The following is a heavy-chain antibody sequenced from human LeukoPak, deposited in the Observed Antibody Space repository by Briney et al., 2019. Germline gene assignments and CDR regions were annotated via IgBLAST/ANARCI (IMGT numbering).Heavy chain of an antibody. D-gene: IGHD1-26*01. CDR3: AREFSGSNYGFPFDY. V-gene: IGHV3-48*01. CDR2: ISSTSSIK. Sequence: PGGSLRLSCAASGFTLSSYSMNWVRQAPGRGLEWVSYISSTSSIKYYADSMKGRFTISRDNDKNSLYLQMNSLRAEDTAVYYCAREFSGSNYGFPFDYWGQGTLVTVSS. CDR1: GFTLSSYS. J-gene: IGHJ4*02.